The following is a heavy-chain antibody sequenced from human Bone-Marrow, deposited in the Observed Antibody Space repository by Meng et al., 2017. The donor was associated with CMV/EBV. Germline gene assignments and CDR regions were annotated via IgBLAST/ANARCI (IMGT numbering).Heavy chain of an antibody. J-gene: IGHJ3*02. Sequence: GGSLRLSCAASGFTFSSYAMSWVRQAPGKGLEWVSAISGSGGSTYYADSVKGRFTISRDNSKNTLYLQMNSLRAEDTAVYYCAKDQPYYDSSGYYWDEGAFDMWGQGTMVTVSS. D-gene: IGHD3-22*01. CDR3: AKDQPYYDSSGYYWDEGAFDM. CDR1: GFTFSSYA. CDR2: ISGSGGST. V-gene: IGHV3-23*01.